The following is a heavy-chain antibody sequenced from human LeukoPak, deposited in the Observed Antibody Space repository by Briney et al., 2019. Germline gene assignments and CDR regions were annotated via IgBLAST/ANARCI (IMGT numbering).Heavy chain of an antibody. J-gene: IGHJ3*02. CDR1: GFTFSDYF. Sequence: GGSLRLSCAASGFTFSDYFMTWIRQAPGKGLEWVSYIGISDTTKYYADSVKGRFTISRDNAKNSLYLHMNSLRADDTAVYYCARAVRMVRIGAFDIRGQGTMVTVSS. CDR3: ARAVRMVRIGAFDI. D-gene: IGHD3-10*01. V-gene: IGHV3-11*01. CDR2: IGISDTTK.